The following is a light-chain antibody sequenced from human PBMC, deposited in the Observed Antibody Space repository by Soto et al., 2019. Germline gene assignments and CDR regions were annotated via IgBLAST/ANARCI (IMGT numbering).Light chain of an antibody. J-gene: IGLJ3*02. CDR3: ISYAGSSIWV. CDR1: SSDVGAYNY. Sequence: QSALTQPPSASGSPGQSVTISCTGTSSDVGAYNYVSGYQQHPGKAPKLMIYDVSKLPSGVPDRFSGSKSGNTASLTVSGLQAEDEADFYCISYAGSSIWVFGGGTKLTVL. CDR2: DVS. V-gene: IGLV2-8*01.